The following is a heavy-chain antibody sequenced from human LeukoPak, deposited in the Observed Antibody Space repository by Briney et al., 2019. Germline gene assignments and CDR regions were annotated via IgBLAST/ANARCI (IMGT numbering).Heavy chain of an antibody. Sequence: SETLSLTCTVSGGSISSGSYYWSWIRQPAGKGLEWIGRIYTSGSTNYNPSLKSRVTISVDTSKNQFSLKLSSVTAADTAVYYCARQVSEGATTFDYWGQGPLVTVSS. CDR2: IYTSGST. CDR3: ARQVSEGATTFDY. D-gene: IGHD1-26*01. CDR1: GGSISSGSYY. J-gene: IGHJ4*02. V-gene: IGHV4-61*02.